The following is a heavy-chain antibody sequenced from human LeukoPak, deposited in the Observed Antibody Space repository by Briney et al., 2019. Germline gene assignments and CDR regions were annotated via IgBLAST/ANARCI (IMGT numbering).Heavy chain of an antibody. V-gene: IGHV4-39*07. CDR1: GDSISSSSYY. D-gene: IGHD2-21*02. J-gene: IGHJ3*02. CDR2: FYYGGST. Sequence: SETLSLTCSVSGDSISSSSYYWGWIRQPPRKGLEWIGSFYYGGSTHYNPSLKSRVTISVDTSKNQFSLKLNSVTAADTAVYFCARDCGGDSYLGAFDIWGQGTVVTVSS. CDR3: ARDCGGDSYLGAFDI.